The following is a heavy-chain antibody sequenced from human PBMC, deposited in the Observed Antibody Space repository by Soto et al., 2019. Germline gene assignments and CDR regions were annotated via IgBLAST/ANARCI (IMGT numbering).Heavy chain of an antibody. CDR3: AADEYSGSYLVDY. D-gene: IGHD1-26*01. CDR1: GFTFTSSA. Sequence: SVKVSCKASGFTFTSSAVQWVRQARGQRLEWIGWIVVGSGNTNYAQKFQERVTITRDMSTSTAYMELSSLRSEDTAVYYCAADEYSGSYLVDYWGQGTLVTVSS. J-gene: IGHJ4*02. CDR2: IVVGSGNT. V-gene: IGHV1-58*01.